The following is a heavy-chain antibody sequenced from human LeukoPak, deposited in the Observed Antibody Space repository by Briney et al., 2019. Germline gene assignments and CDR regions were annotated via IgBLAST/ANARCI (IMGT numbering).Heavy chain of an antibody. J-gene: IGHJ6*03. CDR2: FSGSGGTT. Sequence: GGSLRLSCAASGFTFSSYAMNWVRQAPWRGLEWVSGFSGSGGTTYYADSVKGRFTISRDNSKNTLYLQMNSLRAEDTAVYYCANVNRCTSPNCLGYYYFYMDVWGKGTTVTVSS. V-gene: IGHV3-23*01. CDR3: ANVNRCTSPNCLGYYYFYMDV. CDR1: GFTFSSYA. D-gene: IGHD2-8*01.